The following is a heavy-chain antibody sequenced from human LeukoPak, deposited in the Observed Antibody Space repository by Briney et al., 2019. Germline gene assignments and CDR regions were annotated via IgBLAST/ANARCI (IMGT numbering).Heavy chain of an antibody. D-gene: IGHD3-10*01. J-gene: IGHJ3*02. CDR3: AKSNGYGLIDI. CDR2: INHGGST. CDR1: GGSFSDSY. Sequence: SETLSLTCAVYGGSFSDSYWSWIRQPPGKGLEWIGEINHGGSTKFNPSLKSRVTISVDTSRNQFSLKLNSVTAADTAVYYCAKSNGYGLIDIWGQGTMVTVSS. V-gene: IGHV4-34*01.